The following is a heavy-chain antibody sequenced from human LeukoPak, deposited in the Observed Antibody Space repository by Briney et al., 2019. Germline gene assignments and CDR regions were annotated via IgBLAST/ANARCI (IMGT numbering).Heavy chain of an antibody. CDR2: IYHSGST. V-gene: IGHV4-39*07. Sequence: PSETLSLTCTVSGGSISSSSYYWGWIRQPPGKGLEWIGSIYHSGSTYYNPSLKSRVTISVDTSKNQFSLKLSSVTAADTAVYYCARDIRGYCTNGVCSYYYMDVWGKGTTVTVSS. D-gene: IGHD2-8*01. CDR1: GGSISSSSYY. CDR3: ARDIRGYCTNGVCSYYYMDV. J-gene: IGHJ6*03.